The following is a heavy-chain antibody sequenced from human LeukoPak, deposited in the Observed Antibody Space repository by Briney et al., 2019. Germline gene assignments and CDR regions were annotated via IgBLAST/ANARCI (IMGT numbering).Heavy chain of an antibody. J-gene: IGHJ4*02. CDR3: ARTTVTTGFDY. Sequence: TTSETLSLTCAVYGGSSSGYYRSWIRQPPGKGLEWIGEINHSGSTNYNPSLKSRVTISVDTSKNQFSLKLSSVTAADTAVYYCARTTVTTGFDYWGQGTLVTVSS. CDR2: INHSGST. D-gene: IGHD4-17*01. V-gene: IGHV4-34*01. CDR1: GGSSSGYY.